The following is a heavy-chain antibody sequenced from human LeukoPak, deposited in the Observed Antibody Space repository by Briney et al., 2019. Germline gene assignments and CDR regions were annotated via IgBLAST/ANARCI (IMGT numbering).Heavy chain of an antibody. V-gene: IGHV3-23*01. D-gene: IGHD3-22*01. CDR3: ARAAYDSNGFTANHDY. J-gene: IGHJ4*02. Sequence: GGSLRLSCAASGFTFSSYAMSWVRQAPGMGLEGVSTISGNGGATYYADSVKGRFTISRDNSKNTLHLQMNNLRAEDTAVYYCARAAYDSNGFTANHDYWGQGTLVTVSS. CDR2: ISGNGGAT. CDR1: GFTFSSYA.